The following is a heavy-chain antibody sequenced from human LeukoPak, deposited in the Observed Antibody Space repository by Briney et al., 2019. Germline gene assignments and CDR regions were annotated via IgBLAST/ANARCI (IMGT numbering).Heavy chain of an antibody. D-gene: IGHD2-2*01. V-gene: IGHV1-2*06. CDR1: GYTFTGYY. J-gene: IGHJ5*02. CDR2: INPNSGGT. Sequence: ASVKVSCKASGYTFTGYYMHWVRQAPGQGLEWMGRINPNSGGTNYAQKFQGRVTMTRDTSISTAYMELSRLRSDDTAVYYCARVGWYQLPARRGYNWFDPWGQGTLVTVSS. CDR3: ARVGWYQLPARRGYNWFDP.